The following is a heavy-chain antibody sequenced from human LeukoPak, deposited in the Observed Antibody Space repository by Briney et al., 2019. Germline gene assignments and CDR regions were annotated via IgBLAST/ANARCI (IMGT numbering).Heavy chain of an antibody. J-gene: IGHJ5*02. CDR3: ARHRRRVVAANNWFDP. Sequence: SETLSLTCAVYGGSFSGYYWSWIRQPPGKGLEWIGEINHSGSTNYNPSLKSRVTISVDTSKNQFSLKLSSVTAADTAVYYCARHRRRVVAANNWFDPWGQGTLVTVSS. CDR2: INHSGST. D-gene: IGHD2-15*01. V-gene: IGHV4-34*01. CDR1: GGSFSGYY.